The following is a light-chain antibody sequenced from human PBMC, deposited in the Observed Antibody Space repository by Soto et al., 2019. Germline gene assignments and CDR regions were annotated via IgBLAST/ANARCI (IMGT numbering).Light chain of an antibody. CDR3: CAYAGINTVI. V-gene: IGLV2-8*01. CDR1: SSDVGGYNY. J-gene: IGLJ2*01. CDR2: RVT. Sequence: QSVLTQPPSASGSPGQSVTISCTGTSSDVGGYNYVSWYQQHPGKAPKLLMFRVTERPSGVTDRFSGSKSGNTASLTVSGLQAEDEADYYCCAYAGINTVIFGGGTKVTVL.